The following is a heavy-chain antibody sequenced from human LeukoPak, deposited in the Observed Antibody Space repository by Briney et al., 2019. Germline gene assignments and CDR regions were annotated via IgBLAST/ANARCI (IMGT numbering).Heavy chain of an antibody. CDR1: GFTLSSYG. CDR3: AKETLGYNNGPDWFDP. Sequence: GGSLRLSCAASGFTLSSYGMHWVRQAPGKGLEWVAVIPHDGSNKYYADSVKGRFTISRDNSKSTLYLQMNSLRAEDTAVYYCAKETLGYNNGPDWFDPWGQGTLVTVSS. V-gene: IGHV3-30*18. CDR2: IPHDGSNK. D-gene: IGHD5-18*01. J-gene: IGHJ5*02.